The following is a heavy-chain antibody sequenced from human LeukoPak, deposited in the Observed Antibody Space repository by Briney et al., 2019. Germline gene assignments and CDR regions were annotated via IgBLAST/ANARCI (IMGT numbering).Heavy chain of an antibody. CDR2: IYYSGST. CDR1: GGSISSYY. CDR3: ARVSSGSHRDGYNVVDY. Sequence: SETLSLTCTVSGGSISSYYWTWTRQPPGKGLEWIGYIYYSGSTSYNPSLMSRVTFSVDTSRNQFSLRLTSVTAADTAVYYCARVSSGSHRDGYNVVDYWGQGTLVTVSS. D-gene: IGHD5-24*01. J-gene: IGHJ4*02. V-gene: IGHV4-59*01.